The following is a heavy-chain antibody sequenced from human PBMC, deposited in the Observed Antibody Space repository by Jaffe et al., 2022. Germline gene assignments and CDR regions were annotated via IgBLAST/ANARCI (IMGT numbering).Heavy chain of an antibody. CDR2: IKQDGSEK. J-gene: IGHJ4*02. Sequence: EVQLVESGGGLVQPGGSLRLSCAASGFTFSSYWMSWVRQAPGKGLEWVANIKQDGSEKYYVDSVKGRFTISRDNAKNSLYLQMNSLRAEDTAVYYCARDIYYGSGSYYDYWGQGTLVTVSS. D-gene: IGHD3-10*01. CDR3: ARDIYYGSGSYYDY. CDR1: GFTFSSYW. V-gene: IGHV3-7*05.